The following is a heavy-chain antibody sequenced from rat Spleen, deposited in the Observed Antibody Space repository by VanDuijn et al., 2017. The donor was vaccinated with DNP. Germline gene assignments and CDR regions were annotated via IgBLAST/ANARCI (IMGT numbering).Heavy chain of an antibody. CDR1: GFTLNNHW. V-gene: IGHV5-31*01. Sequence: EVPLVASGGGLVQPGRSLKLSSVASGFTLNNHWMTWIRQAPGAGLAWVASITNTGGITYYPDSVKGRCTISRDNAKSTLYLQMNSLRSEDTATYYCTRPIFNYGKAYFDYWGQGVMVTVSS. CDR3: TRPIFNYGKAYFDY. D-gene: IGHD1-8*01. J-gene: IGHJ2*01. CDR2: ITNTGGIT.